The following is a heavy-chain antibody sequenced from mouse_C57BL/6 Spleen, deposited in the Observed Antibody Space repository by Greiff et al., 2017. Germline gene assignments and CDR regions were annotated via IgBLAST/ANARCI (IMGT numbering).Heavy chain of an antibody. D-gene: IGHD1-1*01. CDR3: AGHYYGTNYAMDY. Sequence: VQLQQPGAELVRPGSSVKLSCKASGYTFTSYWMHWVKQRPIQGLEWIGNIDPSDSETHYNQKFKDKATLTVDKSSSTAYMQLSSLTSEDSAVYYCAGHYYGTNYAMDYWGQGTSVTVSS. J-gene: IGHJ4*01. V-gene: IGHV1-52*01. CDR1: GYTFTSYW. CDR2: IDPSDSET.